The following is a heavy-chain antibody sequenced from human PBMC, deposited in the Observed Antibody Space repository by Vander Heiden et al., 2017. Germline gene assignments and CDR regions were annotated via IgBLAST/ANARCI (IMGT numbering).Heavy chain of an antibody. V-gene: IGHV3-53*01. CDR2: MYSGGNT. CDR1: GFTVSSNY. CDR3: AILLLEGPGY. Sequence: EVQLVESGGGLIQPGGSLRLSCAASGFTVSSNYMSWVRQAPGKGLEWVSSMYSGGNTYDADSVKGRFTISRDNSKNTLFLQMNSLRVEDTAGCCCAILLLEGPGYWGQGTLVTVAS. D-gene: IGHD3-10*01. J-gene: IGHJ4*02.